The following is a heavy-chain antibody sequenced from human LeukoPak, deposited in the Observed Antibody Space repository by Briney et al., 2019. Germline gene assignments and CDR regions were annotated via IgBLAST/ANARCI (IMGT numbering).Heavy chain of an antibody. CDR3: ARSNLGSYDQSGYYQY. CDR1: GGSLSGYY. V-gene: IGHV4-4*07. Sequence: SETLSLTCTVSGGSLSGYYWNWIRQPAGKGLEWIGRIYTSGNSWCKPSLQSRVTMSVDTSKNQFSLRMSSLTAADTAVYYCARSNLGSYDQSGYYQYWGQGTRVTVSS. J-gene: IGHJ4*02. D-gene: IGHD3-22*01. CDR2: IYTSGNS.